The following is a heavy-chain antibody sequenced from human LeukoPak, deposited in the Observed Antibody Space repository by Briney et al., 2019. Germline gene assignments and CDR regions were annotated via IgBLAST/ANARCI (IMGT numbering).Heavy chain of an antibody. CDR1: GGSFSSGSYY. V-gene: IGHV4-61*01. CDR3: AVETYSNYVGFDP. J-gene: IGHJ5*02. Sequence: PSETLSLTCTVSGGSFSSGSYYWSWIRQPPGKGLEWIGYIYYSGSTNYNPSLKSRVTISVDTSKNQFSLKLSSVTAADTAVYYCAVETYSNYVGFDPWGQGTLVTVSS. CDR2: IYYSGST. D-gene: IGHD4-11*01.